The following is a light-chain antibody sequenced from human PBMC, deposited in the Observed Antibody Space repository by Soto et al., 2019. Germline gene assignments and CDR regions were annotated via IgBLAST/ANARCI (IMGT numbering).Light chain of an antibody. CDR2: EVT. CDR3: SSYTTSSTLGV. CDR1: SDDIGDYNY. V-gene: IGLV2-14*01. Sequence: QSALTQPASVSGSPGQSITISCTGTSDDIGDYNYVSWYQQHPGKAPKLMIYEVTNRPSRVSNRFSGSKSGNTASLTISGLQAEDEADYYCSSYTTSSTLGVFGGGTKLTVL. J-gene: IGLJ3*02.